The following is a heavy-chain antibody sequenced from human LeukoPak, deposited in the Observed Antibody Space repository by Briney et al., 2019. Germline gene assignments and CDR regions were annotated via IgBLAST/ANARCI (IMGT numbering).Heavy chain of an antibody. V-gene: IGHV3-49*03. CDR2: IRSKAYGGTT. CDR3: TRDPPLGQQLVNNAFDI. J-gene: IGHJ3*02. D-gene: IGHD6-13*01. Sequence: GGSLRLSCTGSGFTFGDYAMSWFRQAPGKGLEWVGFIRSKAYGGTTEYAASVKGRFTISRDDSKSIAYLQMNSLKTEDTAVYYCTRDPPLGQQLVNNAFDIWGQGTMVTVSS. CDR1: GFTFGDYA.